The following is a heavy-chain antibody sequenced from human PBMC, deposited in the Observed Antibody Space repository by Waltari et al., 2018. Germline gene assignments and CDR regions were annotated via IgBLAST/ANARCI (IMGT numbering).Heavy chain of an antibody. CDR3: ARGHDELRRDQVDRLDY. CDR1: RGSLISFY. V-gene: IGHV4-59*01. CDR2: IYYSGST. D-gene: IGHD2-15*01. J-gene: IGHJ4*02. Sequence: QVLLHGTGPAFVNPSTPLPLPCSVPRGSLISFYWSWLRQAPGKGLEWIGYIYYSGSTNYNPSLKSRVTISVDTSKNQFSLKLSSVTAADTAVYYCARGHDELRRDQVDRLDYWGQGTLVTVSS.